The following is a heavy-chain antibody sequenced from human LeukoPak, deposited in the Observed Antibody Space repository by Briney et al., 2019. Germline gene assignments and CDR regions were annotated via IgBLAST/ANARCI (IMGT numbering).Heavy chain of an antibody. V-gene: IGHV4-61*05. CDR2: ISYSGST. J-gene: IGHJ4*02. CDR1: GGSISSSSYY. D-gene: IGHD3-16*02. Sequence: SETLSLTCTVSGGSISSSSYYWGWIRQPPGKGLEWIGHISYSGSTNYNPSLKSRVTISVDTSKNQFSLKLSSVTAADTAVYYCAKYVWGSYPTFEDYWGQGTLVTDSS. CDR3: AKYVWGSYPTFEDY.